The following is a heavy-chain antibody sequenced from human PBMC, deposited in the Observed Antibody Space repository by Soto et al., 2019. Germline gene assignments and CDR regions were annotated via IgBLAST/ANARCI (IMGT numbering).Heavy chain of an antibody. V-gene: IGHV1-2*04. J-gene: IGHJ6*03. D-gene: IGHD2-15*01. CDR1: GYSFTNYY. CDR2: INPNGGST. Sequence: ASVKVSCKASGYSFTNYYMHWVRQAPGQGLEWMGDINPNGGSTNYAEKFQGWVTMTRDTSISTAYMELSRLRSDDTAVYYCARDSRRYCSGGSCYSRSYYYYMDVWGKGTTVTVSS. CDR3: ARDSRRYCSGGSCYSRSYYYYMDV.